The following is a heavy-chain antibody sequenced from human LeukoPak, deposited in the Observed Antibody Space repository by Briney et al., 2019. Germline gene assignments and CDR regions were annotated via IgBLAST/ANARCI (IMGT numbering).Heavy chain of an antibody. D-gene: IGHD6-13*01. CDR2: IYSGGTT. CDR3: ARARGVAAAVVDY. V-gene: IGHV3-66*01. CDR1: GFTVSNNY. J-gene: IGHJ4*02. Sequence: GGSLRLSCAASGFTVSNNYMSWVRQAPGKGLEWVSLIYSGGTTYYADSVEGRFTISRDNSKNTLYLQMNSLGDEDTAVYYCARARGVAAAVVDYWGQGTLVTVSS.